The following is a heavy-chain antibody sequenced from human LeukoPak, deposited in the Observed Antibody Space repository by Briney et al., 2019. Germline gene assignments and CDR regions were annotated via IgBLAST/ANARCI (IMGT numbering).Heavy chain of an antibody. J-gene: IGHJ4*02. D-gene: IGHD6-13*01. CDR3: AKSRAADTTLLFDY. CDR1: GFTFSSYS. V-gene: IGHV3-21*04. Sequence: GGSLRLSCAASGFTFSSYSMNWVRQAPGKGLEWVSSISSSSSYIYYADSVKGRFTISRDNAKNSLYLQMNSLRAEDTAVYYCAKSRAADTTLLFDYWGQGTLVTVSS. CDR2: ISSSSSYI.